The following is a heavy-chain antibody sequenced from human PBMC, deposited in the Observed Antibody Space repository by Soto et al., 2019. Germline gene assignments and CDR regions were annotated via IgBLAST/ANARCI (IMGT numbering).Heavy chain of an antibody. Sequence: QITLKESGPTLVKHTETLTLTCTFSGLSLSTSGVAVGWIRQPPGKTLEWLALIYWDDNNRYSPSLKNRLTVTKDTSKNQVVLTMTNMDPVDTGTYYCAHSDPSDDFWSGSPFHWGQGSQVTVSS. D-gene: IGHD3-3*01. CDR1: GLSLSTSGVA. J-gene: IGHJ4*02. CDR3: AHSDPSDDFWSGSPFH. CDR2: IYWDDNN. V-gene: IGHV2-5*02.